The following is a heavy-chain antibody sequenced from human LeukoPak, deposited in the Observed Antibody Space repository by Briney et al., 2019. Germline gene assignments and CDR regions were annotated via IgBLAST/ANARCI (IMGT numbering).Heavy chain of an antibody. V-gene: IGHV3-23*01. CDR3: AKKVYYGAFDY. Sequence: GGSLRLSCAASGFTFSSYAMTWVRQAPGKGLEWVSTISSGTTYYADSVKGRFTISRDSSKNTLYLQMNSLRAEDTAVYYCAKKVYYGAFDYWGQGTLVTVSS. CDR1: GFTFSSYA. CDR2: ISSGTT. D-gene: IGHD3-22*01. J-gene: IGHJ4*02.